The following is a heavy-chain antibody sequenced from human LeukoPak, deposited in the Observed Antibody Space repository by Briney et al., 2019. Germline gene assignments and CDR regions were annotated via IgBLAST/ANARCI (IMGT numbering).Heavy chain of an antibody. D-gene: IGHD2-2*01. V-gene: IGHV3-7*01. CDR2: IKQDESEK. Sequence: GGSLRLSCVASGVTFGNYWMSWVRQAPGKGLEWVANIKQDESEKYYVDSVKGRFTISRDNAKNSLYLQMNSLRAEDTAVYYCAKEDIVVVPAAAAAAGTAHLDYWGQGTLVTVSS. CDR1: GVTFGNYW. J-gene: IGHJ4*02. CDR3: AKEDIVVVPAAAAAAGTAHLDY.